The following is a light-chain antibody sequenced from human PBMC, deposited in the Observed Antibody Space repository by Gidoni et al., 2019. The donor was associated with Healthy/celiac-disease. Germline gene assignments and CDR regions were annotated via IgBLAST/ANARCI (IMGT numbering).Light chain of an antibody. CDR1: NIGSKS. CDR2: DDS. CDR3: QVWDSSSDRGV. V-gene: IGLV3-21*02. J-gene: IGLJ1*01. Sequence: SCVLTQPRSVSVAPGPTARITCGGNNIGSKSVPWYQQKPGQAPVLVVYDDSDRPSGIPERFSGSNSGNTATLTISRVEAGDEADYYCQVWDSSSDRGVFGTGPKVTVL.